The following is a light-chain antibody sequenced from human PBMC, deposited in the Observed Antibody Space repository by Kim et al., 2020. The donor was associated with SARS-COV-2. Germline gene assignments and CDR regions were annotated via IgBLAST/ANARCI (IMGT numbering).Light chain of an antibody. V-gene: IGLV2-14*03. J-gene: IGLJ3*02. Sequence: QSALTQPASVSGSPGQSITISCIGTTSDVAGYNFVSWYQQHPGKVPKLIIYDVRRRPSGISNRFSGSKSDGTASLTISGLQPEDEAVYFCSSYIGETTFQMFGGGTKVTVL. CDR1: TSDVAGYNF. CDR2: DVR. CDR3: SSYIGETTFQM.